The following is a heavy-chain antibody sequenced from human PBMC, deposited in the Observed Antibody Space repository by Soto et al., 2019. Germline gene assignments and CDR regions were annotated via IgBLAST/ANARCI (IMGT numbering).Heavy chain of an antibody. CDR3: ARVAVFGVVLDY. Sequence: SETLSLTXTVSGGSVSSGSYYWSWIRQPPGKGLEWIGIVNYSGRTNYNPSFKSRVTISVDTSKNQFSLKLNSVTAADTAMYYCARVAVFGVVLDYWGQGTQVTV. J-gene: IGHJ4*02. CDR2: VNYSGRT. CDR1: GGSVSSGSYY. V-gene: IGHV4-61*01. D-gene: IGHD3-3*01.